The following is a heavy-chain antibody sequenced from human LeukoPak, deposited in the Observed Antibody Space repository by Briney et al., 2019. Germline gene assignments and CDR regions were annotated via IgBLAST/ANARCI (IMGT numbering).Heavy chain of an antibody. CDR1: GGSISSSRFC. CDR2: IYYSGAT. J-gene: IGHJ4*02. V-gene: IGHV4-39*01. CDR3: VRQNYGSGSYFDY. Sequence: SETLSLTCTVSGGSISSSRFCWAWIRQSPGRGLEWIGSIYYSGATYSDPSLKSRVTVSVDTSKSQFSLKLNSVTAADTAVYYCVRQNYGSGSYFDYWGQGTLVTVSS. D-gene: IGHD3-10*01.